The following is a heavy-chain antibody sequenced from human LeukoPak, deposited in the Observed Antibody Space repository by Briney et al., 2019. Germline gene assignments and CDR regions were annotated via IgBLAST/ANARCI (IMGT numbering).Heavy chain of an antibody. D-gene: IGHD3-16*02. V-gene: IGHV4-34*01. CDR3: ARDYYDYVWGSYRYTYFDY. CDR1: GGSFSGYY. Sequence: SETLSLTCAVYGGSFSGYYWSWIRQPPGKGLEWIGSIYHSGSTYYNPSLKSRVTISVDTSKNQFSLKLSSVTAADTAVYYCARDYYDYVWGSYRYTYFDYWGQGTLVTVSS. J-gene: IGHJ4*02. CDR2: IYHSGST.